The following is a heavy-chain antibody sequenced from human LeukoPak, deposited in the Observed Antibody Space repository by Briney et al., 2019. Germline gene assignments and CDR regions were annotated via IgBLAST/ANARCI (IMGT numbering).Heavy chain of an antibody. CDR3: AKAPVTSCRGAFCYPFDY. CDR2: MSSSDDGR. D-gene: IGHD2-15*01. J-gene: IGHJ4*02. Sequence: GGSLRLSCAASGFSFSSYAMSWVRQAPGKGLEWVSAMSSSDDGRYYAASVRGRFTISRDTSRSTLYLQMNSLRAEDAAVYYCAKAPVTSCRGAFCYPFDYWGQGTLVTVSS. V-gene: IGHV3-23*01. CDR1: GFSFSSYA.